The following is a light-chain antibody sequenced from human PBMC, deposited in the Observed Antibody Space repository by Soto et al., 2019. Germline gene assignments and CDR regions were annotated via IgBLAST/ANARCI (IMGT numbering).Light chain of an antibody. CDR2: DVG. V-gene: IGLV2-14*01. CDR1: SSDVGGYNY. J-gene: IGLJ2*01. Sequence: QSVLTQPASVSGSPGQSITVSCTGASSDVGGYNYVSWYQQHPGKAPKLVIYDVGHRPSGVSSRFSGSKSGNTASLTISGLQAEDEADYYCSSHSSIRNIVVFGGGTKLTVL. CDR3: SSHSSIRNIVV.